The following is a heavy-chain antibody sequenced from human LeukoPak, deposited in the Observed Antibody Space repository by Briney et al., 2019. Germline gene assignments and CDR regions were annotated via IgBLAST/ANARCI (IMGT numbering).Heavy chain of an antibody. CDR2: IYHSGST. V-gene: IGHV4-38-2*02. D-gene: IGHD3-22*01. CDR3: AGEDYFDSSGYASWRFDI. J-gene: IGHJ3*02. CDR1: GYSISSGYY. Sequence: SETLSLTCTVSGYSISSGYYWGWIRQPPGEGLEWIGSIYHSGSTYYNPSLKSRVTISVDTSKNQFSLKLTSVTTADTAVYYCAGEDYFDSSGYASWRFDIWGQGTMVTVSS.